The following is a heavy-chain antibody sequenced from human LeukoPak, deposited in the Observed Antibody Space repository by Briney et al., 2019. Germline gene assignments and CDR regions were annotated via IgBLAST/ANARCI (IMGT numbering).Heavy chain of an antibody. J-gene: IGHJ3*02. CDR3: ARLRGYSYTDAFDI. CDR1: SGSISSYY. Sequence: PSETLSLTCTVSSGSISSYYWSWIRQPPGKGLEWIGYIFYSGSTNYNPSLKSRVTISVDTSKNQFSLKLSSVTAADTAVYYCARLRGYSYTDAFDIWGQGTMVTVSS. V-gene: IGHV4-59*08. CDR2: IFYSGST. D-gene: IGHD5-18*01.